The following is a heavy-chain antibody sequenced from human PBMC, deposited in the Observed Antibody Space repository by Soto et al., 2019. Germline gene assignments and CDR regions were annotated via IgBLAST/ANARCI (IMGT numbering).Heavy chain of an antibody. CDR3: ASYRSALDAFDM. CDR1: GDSVSSNGAA. V-gene: IGHV6-1*01. J-gene: IGHJ3*02. D-gene: IGHD2-15*01. Sequence: SQTLSLTCAISGDSVSSNGAAWNWIRQSPSRGLEWLSRTYYRSKWFNDYAIFVKSRITINPDTSKNQFSLQLNSVTPEDTAVYYCASYRSALDAFDMWGQGTMVTVSS. CDR2: TYYRSKWFN.